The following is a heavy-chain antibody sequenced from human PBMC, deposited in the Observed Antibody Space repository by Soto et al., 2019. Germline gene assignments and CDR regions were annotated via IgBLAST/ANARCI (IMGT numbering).Heavy chain of an antibody. Sequence: EVQLLESGGGLVQPGGSLRLSCAASGFTFSSYAMSWVRQAPGKGLEWVSAISGSGGSTYYADSVKGRFTISRDNSKNTLYLQMNSLRAEDTAVYYCAKDNYDYIWGSYRSNNYFDYWGQGTLVTVSS. J-gene: IGHJ4*02. V-gene: IGHV3-23*01. CDR1: GFTFSSYA. CDR3: AKDNYDYIWGSYRSNNYFDY. D-gene: IGHD3-16*02. CDR2: ISGSGGST.